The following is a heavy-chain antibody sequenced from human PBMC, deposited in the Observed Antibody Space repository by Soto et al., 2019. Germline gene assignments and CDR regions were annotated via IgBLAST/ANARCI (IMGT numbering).Heavy chain of an antibody. V-gene: IGHV4-59*08. CDR1: GGSISSYY. D-gene: IGHD4-17*01. J-gene: IGHJ6*03. CDR3: ARLLDYRYYYYLAV. CDR2: IYYSGST. Sequence: SETLSLTCTVSGGSISSYYWSWIRQPPGKGLEWIGYIYYSGSTNYNPSLKSRVTISVDTSKNQFSLKLSSVTAADAAVYYCARLLDYRYYYYLAVSGKGTTVTVSS.